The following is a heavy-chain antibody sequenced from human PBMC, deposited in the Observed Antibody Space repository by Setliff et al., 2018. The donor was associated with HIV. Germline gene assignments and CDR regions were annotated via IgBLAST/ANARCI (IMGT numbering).Heavy chain of an antibody. CDR1: GYRFTGFA. Sequence: GAAVKVSCKASGYRFTGFAIHWVRQAPGQRFEWMGWINAGTGNTKYSQKFQDRVTISRDIHANTAYMELSSLRSEDTAIYYCARSLREYSYGSPDYWGPGPLVTVSS. CDR2: INAGTGNT. D-gene: IGHD5-18*01. CDR3: ARSLREYSYGSPDY. V-gene: IGHV1-3*01. J-gene: IGHJ4*02.